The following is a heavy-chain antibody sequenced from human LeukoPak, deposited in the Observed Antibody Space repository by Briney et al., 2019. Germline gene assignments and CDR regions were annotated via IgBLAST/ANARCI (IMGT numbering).Heavy chain of an antibody. CDR2: ISGGGGNT. Sequence: PGGSLRLSCAASGFAFSSYAMSWVRQAPGKGLEWVSAISGGGGNTYYADSVKGRFTISRDNSKNTLYLQMNSLRAEDTAVYYCGKNRYSGSLSPFDIWGQGTMVTASS. J-gene: IGHJ3*02. V-gene: IGHV3-23*01. D-gene: IGHD1-26*01. CDR1: GFAFSSYA. CDR3: GKNRYSGSLSPFDI.